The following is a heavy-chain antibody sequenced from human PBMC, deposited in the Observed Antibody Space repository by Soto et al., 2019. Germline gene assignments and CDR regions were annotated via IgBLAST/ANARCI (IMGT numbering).Heavy chain of an antibody. D-gene: IGHD6-6*01. CDR2: IYYSGST. Sequence: PSETLSLTCTVSGGSISSSSYYWGWIRQPPGKGLEWIGSIYYSGSTYYNPSLKSRVTISVDTSKNQFSLKLSSVTAADTAVYYCARRGIAARPVGYYYYYGMDVWGQGTTVTVS. V-gene: IGHV4-39*01. CDR1: GGSISSSSYY. CDR3: ARRGIAARPVGYYYYYGMDV. J-gene: IGHJ6*02.